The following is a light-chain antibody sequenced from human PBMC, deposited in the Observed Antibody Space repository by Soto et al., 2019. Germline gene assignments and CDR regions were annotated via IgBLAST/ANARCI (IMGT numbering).Light chain of an antibody. Sequence: EIVLTQSPATLSLSPGERATLSCRASESISSYLAWYQQRPGQAPSLLIYDASNRATAIPARFSGSGSGTHLTLTIDNLEPEDFAVYYCQQRSKWPLTFGGGTKVEI. J-gene: IGKJ4*01. CDR3: QQRSKWPLT. V-gene: IGKV3-11*01. CDR2: DAS. CDR1: ESISSY.